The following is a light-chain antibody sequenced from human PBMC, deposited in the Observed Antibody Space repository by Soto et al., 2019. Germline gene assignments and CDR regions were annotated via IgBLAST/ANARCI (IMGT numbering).Light chain of an antibody. CDR1: QSISSW. Sequence: DIQMTQSPSTLSASVGDRVTITCRASQSISSWLAWYQQKPGKAPKLLIYDASSLESGVPSRFSGSGSGTDYTLTISRLEPEDFAVYYCQQYSSSGTFGQGTKVDIK. CDR2: DAS. J-gene: IGKJ1*01. V-gene: IGKV1-5*01. CDR3: QQYSSSGT.